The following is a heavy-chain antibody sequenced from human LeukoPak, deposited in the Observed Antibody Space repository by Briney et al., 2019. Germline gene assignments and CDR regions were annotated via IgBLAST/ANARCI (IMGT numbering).Heavy chain of an antibody. V-gene: IGHV4-30-2*01. D-gene: IGHD5-24*01. CDR2: IYHSGST. CDR3: ARGSGWLQPFDY. Sequence: SETLSLTCTVSGGSISSGGYYRSWIRQPPGKGLEWIGYIYHSGSTYYNPSLKSRVTISVDRSKNQFSLKLSSVTAADTAVYYCARGSGWLQPFDYWGQGTLVTVSS. J-gene: IGHJ4*02. CDR1: GGSISSGGYY.